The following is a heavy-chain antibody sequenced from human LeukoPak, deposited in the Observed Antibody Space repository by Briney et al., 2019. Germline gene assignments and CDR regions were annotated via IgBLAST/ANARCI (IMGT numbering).Heavy chain of an antibody. D-gene: IGHD4-17*01. CDR2: IYYSGST. V-gene: IGHV4-39*01. CDR3: ARHVAHSTVTPFDY. J-gene: IGHJ4*02. CDR1: GGSFSGYY. Sequence: PSETLSLTCDVYGGSFSGYYWGWIRQPPGKGLEWIGSIYYSGSTYYNPSLKSRVTISVDTSKNQFSLKLSSVTAADTAVYYCARHVAHSTVTPFDYWGQGTLVTVSS.